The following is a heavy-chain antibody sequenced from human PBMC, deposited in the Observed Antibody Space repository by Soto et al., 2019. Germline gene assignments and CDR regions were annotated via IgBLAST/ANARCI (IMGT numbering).Heavy chain of an antibody. CDR1: GFTLSSYS. Sequence: QVQLVESGGGVVQPGTSLRLTCAASGFTLSSYSIHWVRQAPGKGLDWGAVISYDGNTQFYGDSVKGRFIVSRDNSRNTLYLQLNNLQAEDTAVYYCAKVSRPSRISTPDFDYWGQGTLVTVSS. V-gene: IGHV3-30-3*01. CDR2: ISYDGNTQ. CDR3: AKVSRPSRISTPDFDY. J-gene: IGHJ4*02.